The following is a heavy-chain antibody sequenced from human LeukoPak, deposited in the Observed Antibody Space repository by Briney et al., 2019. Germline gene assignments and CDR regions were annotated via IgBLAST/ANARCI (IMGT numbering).Heavy chain of an antibody. D-gene: IGHD3-22*01. J-gene: IGHJ3*02. Sequence: PSETLSLTCTVSGYSISSGYYWGWIRQPPGKGLEWIGSIYHSGSTYYNPSLKSRVTVSVDTSKNQFSLKLSSVTAADTAVYYCASAAQWLAFHMWGQGTMVTVSS. CDR2: IYHSGST. CDR1: GYSISSGYY. V-gene: IGHV4-38-2*02. CDR3: ASAAQWLAFHM.